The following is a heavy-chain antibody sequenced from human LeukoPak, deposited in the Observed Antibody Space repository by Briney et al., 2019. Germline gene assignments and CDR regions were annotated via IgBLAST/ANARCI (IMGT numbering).Heavy chain of an antibody. V-gene: IGHV4-38-2*02. CDR1: GYSISSGYY. Sequence: PSETLSLTCTVSGYSISSGYYWGWIRQPPGKGLEWIGEIYHSGSTNYNPSLKSRVTISVDKSKNQFSLKLSSVTAADTAVYYCARRHYYGSGSYYYPFDYWGQGTLVTVSS. J-gene: IGHJ4*02. CDR3: ARRHYYGSGSYYYPFDY. D-gene: IGHD3-10*01. CDR2: IYHSGST.